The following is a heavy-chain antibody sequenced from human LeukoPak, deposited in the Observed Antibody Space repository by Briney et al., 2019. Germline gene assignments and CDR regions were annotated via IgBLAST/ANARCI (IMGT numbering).Heavy chain of an antibody. CDR2: TYYRSKWYN. D-gene: IGHD3-10*01. CDR1: GDSVSSNSAA. CDR3: ARDRWYYYGSGSSDYYYYGMDV. Sequence: SRTLSLTCAISGDSVSSNSAAWNWIRQSPSRGLEWLGRTYYRSKWYNDYAVSVKSRITINPDTSKNQFCLQLNSVTPEDTAVYYCARDRWYYYGSGSSDYYYYGMDVWGKGTTVTVSS. J-gene: IGHJ6*04. V-gene: IGHV6-1*01.